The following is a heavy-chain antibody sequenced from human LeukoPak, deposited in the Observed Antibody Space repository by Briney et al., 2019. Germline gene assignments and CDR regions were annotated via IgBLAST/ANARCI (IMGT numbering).Heavy chain of an antibody. V-gene: IGHV4-59*08. D-gene: IGHD3-16*01. CDR2: IYYTGST. CDR3: ARFSQYYDSPTHYLDY. CDR1: GGSINNYY. J-gene: IGHJ4*02. Sequence: SETLSLTCTVSGGSINNYYWSWVRQPPGAGLEWLAYIYYTGSTNYNPSLKTRLTISVDTSKNQFSLRLNSVTAADTAVYYCARFSQYYDSPTHYLDYWGQGTLVTVSS.